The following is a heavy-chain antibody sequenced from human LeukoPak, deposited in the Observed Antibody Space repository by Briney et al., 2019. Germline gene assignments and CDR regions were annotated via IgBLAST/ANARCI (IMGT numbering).Heavy chain of an antibody. CDR3: ARTTSMNYVGDAFHI. CDR1: GFTFSSYW. D-gene: IGHD1-7*01. J-gene: IGHJ3*02. CDR2: INSDGSGT. V-gene: IGHV3-74*01. Sequence: GGSLRLSCAASGFTFSSYWFHWVRQVPGKGLVWVSRINSDGSGTTYADSVKGRFTISRDNAKSTLFLQMNSLRAEDTALYYCARTTSMNYVGDAFHIWGQGTMVTVSS.